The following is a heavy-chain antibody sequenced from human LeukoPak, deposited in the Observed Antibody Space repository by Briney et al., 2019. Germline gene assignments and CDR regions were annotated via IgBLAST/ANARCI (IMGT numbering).Heavy chain of an antibody. V-gene: IGHV4-4*07. CDR3: ARGRFDYYDSSGYYRPREYYSYYYYMDV. Sequence: SETLSLTCTVSGGSISSSYWSWIRQPAGKGLEWIGRIYTSGSTKYNPSLRSRVTMSLDTSKNQFSLKLSSVTAADTAAYYCARGRFDYYDSSGYYRPREYYSYYYYMDVWGKGTTVTISS. D-gene: IGHD3-22*01. J-gene: IGHJ6*03. CDR1: GGSISSSY. CDR2: IYTSGST.